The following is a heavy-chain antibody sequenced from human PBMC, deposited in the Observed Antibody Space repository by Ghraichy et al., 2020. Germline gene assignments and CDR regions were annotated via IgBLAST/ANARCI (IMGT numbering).Heavy chain of an antibody. Sequence: GESLNISCAASGFTFSSYSMNWVRQAPGKGLEWVSSISSSSSYIYYADSVKGRFTISRDNAKNSLYLQMNSLRAEDTAVYYCARALYSSSRAIGYWGQGTLVTVSS. CDR1: GFTFSSYS. V-gene: IGHV3-21*01. D-gene: IGHD6-13*01. CDR3: ARALYSSSRAIGY. J-gene: IGHJ4*02. CDR2: ISSSSSYI.